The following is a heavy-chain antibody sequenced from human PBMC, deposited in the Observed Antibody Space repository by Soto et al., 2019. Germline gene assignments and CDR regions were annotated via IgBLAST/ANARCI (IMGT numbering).Heavy chain of an antibody. CDR3: AKDLTRSSGWYFPDFDY. V-gene: IGHV3-23*01. CDR2: ISGSGGST. CDR1: GFTFSSYA. D-gene: IGHD6-19*01. J-gene: IGHJ4*02. Sequence: GGSLRLSCAASGFTFSSYAMSWVRQAPGKGLEWVSAISGSGGSTYYADSVKGRFTISRDNSKNTLYLQMNSLRAEDTAVYYCAKDLTRSSGWYFPDFDYWGQGTLVTVSS.